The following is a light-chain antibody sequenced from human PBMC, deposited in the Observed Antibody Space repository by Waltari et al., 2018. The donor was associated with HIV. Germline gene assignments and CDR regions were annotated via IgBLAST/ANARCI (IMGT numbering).Light chain of an antibody. Sequence: QSALTQPASVSGSPGQSTTISCTGTSSDVGGYNFVSWYQQYPGKVPKLMVYEVTKRPSGVSNRFSGSKSGNTASLTISGLQAEDEADYYCCSYAGSSWVFGGGTKLTVL. J-gene: IGLJ3*02. CDR1: SSDVGGYNF. CDR2: EVT. V-gene: IGLV2-23*02. CDR3: CSYAGSSWV.